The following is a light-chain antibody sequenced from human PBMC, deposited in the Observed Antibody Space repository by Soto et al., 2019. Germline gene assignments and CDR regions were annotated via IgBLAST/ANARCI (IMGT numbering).Light chain of an antibody. CDR2: GVT. CDR3: CSYTSASTLLYL. V-gene: IGLV2-14*01. J-gene: IGLJ1*01. CDR1: SSDVGGYNY. Sequence: QSVLTQPASVSGSPGQSITISCTCTSSDVGGYNYVSWYQQHPGIAPKLLIYGVTTRPSGVSTRFSGSKSGNTASLTISGLQAEDEADYHCCSYTSASTLLYLFGTGTKVTVL.